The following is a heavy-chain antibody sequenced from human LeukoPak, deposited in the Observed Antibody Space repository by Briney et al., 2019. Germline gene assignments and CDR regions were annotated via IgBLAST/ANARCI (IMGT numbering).Heavy chain of an antibody. Sequence: GGSPRLSCAASGFTFSSYAMSWVRQAPGKGLEWVSAISGSGGSTYYADSVKGRFTISRDNSKNTLYLQMNSLRAEDTAVYYCAKGIAAAGTSAHFDYWGQGTLVTVSS. CDR3: AKGIAAAGTSAHFDY. V-gene: IGHV3-23*01. J-gene: IGHJ4*02. CDR2: ISGSGGST. D-gene: IGHD6-13*01. CDR1: GFTFSSYA.